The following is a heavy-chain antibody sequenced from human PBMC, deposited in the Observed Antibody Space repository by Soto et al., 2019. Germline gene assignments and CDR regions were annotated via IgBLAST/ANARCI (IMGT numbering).Heavy chain of an antibody. V-gene: IGHV1-69*12. CDR1: GGTFSSYA. Sequence: QVQLVQSGAEVKKPGSSVKVSCKASGGTFSSYAISWVRQAPGQGLEWMGGIIPIFGTANYAQKFQGRVTITADESTRTAYMELSRLRSDGTAVDYGARPHSRSSAEYFQHWGQGTLVTVSS. CDR2: IIPIFGTA. J-gene: IGHJ1*01. CDR3: ARPHSRSSAEYFQH. D-gene: IGHD6-6*01.